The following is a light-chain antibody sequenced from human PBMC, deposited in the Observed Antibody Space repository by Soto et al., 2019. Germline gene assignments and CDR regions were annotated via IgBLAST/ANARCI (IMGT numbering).Light chain of an antibody. CDR1: QSISSY. V-gene: IGKV1-39*01. CDR3: QLSYSPPRT. CDR2: AAS. Sequence: DIQMTQSPSSLSASVGDRVTITCRASQSISSYLNWYQQKPGKAPKLLIYAASSLQSGVPSRFSGSGSGTEFTLTIICLQAEDCATDYCQLSYSPPRTFGQGTKVDI. J-gene: IGKJ1*01.